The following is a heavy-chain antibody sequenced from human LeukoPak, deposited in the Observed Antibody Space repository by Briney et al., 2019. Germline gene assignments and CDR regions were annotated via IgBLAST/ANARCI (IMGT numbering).Heavy chain of an antibody. V-gene: IGHV3-74*01. CDR2: INSDGSST. CDR1: GFTFSSYW. CDR3: ASELSVIIFTGMDV. Sequence: TGGSLRLSCAASGFTFSSYWMHCVRQAPGKGLVWVSRINSDGSSTSYADSVKGRFTISRDNAKNTLYLQMNSLRAEDTAVYYCASELSVIIFTGMDVWGQGTTVTVSS. D-gene: IGHD3-10*01. J-gene: IGHJ6*02.